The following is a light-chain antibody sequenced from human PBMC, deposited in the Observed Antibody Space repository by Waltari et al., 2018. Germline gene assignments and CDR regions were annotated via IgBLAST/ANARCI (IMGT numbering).Light chain of an antibody. CDR3: QQLHTYPLT. CDR2: AAS. J-gene: IGKJ4*01. V-gene: IGKV1-9*01. CDR1: QDIGTY. Sequence: DIQLTQSPSFLSASVGRRVTVTCRASQDIGTYLAWYQKKPGKAPHLLIYAASSLHTGVPSRFSAGGSGTLFTLTINRLQPEDFATYYCQQLHTYPLTFGGGDRGGAQ.